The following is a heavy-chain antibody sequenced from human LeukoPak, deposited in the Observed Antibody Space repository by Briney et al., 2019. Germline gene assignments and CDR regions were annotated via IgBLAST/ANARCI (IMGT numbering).Heavy chain of an antibody. D-gene: IGHD3-22*01. J-gene: IGHJ4*02. V-gene: IGHV4-59*01. Sequence: SETLSLTCTVSGGSISSYYWSWIRQPPGKGLEWIGYIYYSGGTNYNPSLKSRVTISVDTSKNQFSLKLSSVTAADTAVYYCARATYYYDSSGYYGFDYWGQGTLVTVSS. CDR1: GGSISSYY. CDR3: ARATYYYDSSGYYGFDY. CDR2: IYYSGGT.